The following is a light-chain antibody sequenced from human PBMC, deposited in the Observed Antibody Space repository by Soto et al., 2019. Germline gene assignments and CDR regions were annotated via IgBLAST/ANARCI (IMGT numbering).Light chain of an antibody. CDR2: GAS. CDR3: QQYGRSTST. CDR1: QSVSSSY. J-gene: IGKJ4*01. V-gene: IGKV3-20*01. Sequence: EIVLTQSPGTLSLSPGERATLSCRASQSVSSSYLAWYQQKPGQAPRLLIYGASSRATGIPDRFSGSGSGTDFTLTISRLEPEDFAVYYCQQYGRSTSTFGGGTKVDIK.